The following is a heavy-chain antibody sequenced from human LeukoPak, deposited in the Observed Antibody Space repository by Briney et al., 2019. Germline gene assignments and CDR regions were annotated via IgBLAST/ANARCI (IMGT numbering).Heavy chain of an antibody. CDR2: IYPGDSDT. CDR1: GYRFTSYW. D-gene: IGHD2-15*01. J-gene: IGHJ3*02. Sequence: GESLKISCKGSGYRFTSYWIGWVRQLPGKGLEWMGIIYPGDSDTRYSPSFQGQVTISADKSISTAYLQWSSLKASDTAMYYCASQLTPFDCSGGSCYSRMDAFDIWGQGTMVTVSS. CDR3: ASQLTPFDCSGGSCYSRMDAFDI. V-gene: IGHV5-51*01.